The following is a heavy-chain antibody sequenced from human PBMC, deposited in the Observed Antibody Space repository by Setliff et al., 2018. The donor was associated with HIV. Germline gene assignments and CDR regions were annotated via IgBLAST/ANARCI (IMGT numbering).Heavy chain of an antibody. Sequence: SETLSLTCAVSGGSISSSSYFWGWIRQPPGKGLEWIGSMHYSGTTYYNLSLKSRATISVDTSKNQFSLKLSSVTAADTAVYYCARVDCSSTSCYRVYYYYMDVWGKGTTVTVSS. CDR1: GGSISSSSYF. J-gene: IGHJ6*03. CDR3: ARVDCSSTSCYRVYYYYMDV. V-gene: IGHV4-39*01. CDR2: MHYSGTT. D-gene: IGHD2-2*01.